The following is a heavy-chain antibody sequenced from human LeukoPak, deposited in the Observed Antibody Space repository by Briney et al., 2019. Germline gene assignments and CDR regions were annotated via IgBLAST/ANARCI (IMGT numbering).Heavy chain of an antibody. CDR1: GGTFSSYA. CDR2: IIPIFGTA. CDR3: AREVAQDSGSYQAGFDY. J-gene: IGHJ4*02. V-gene: IGHV1-69*13. Sequence: SVKVSCKASGGTFSSYAISWVRQAPGQGLEWMGGIIPIFGTANYAQKFQGRVTITADESTSTAYMELSSLRSEDTAVYYCAREVAQDSGSYQAGFDYWGQGTLVTVSS. D-gene: IGHD1-26*01.